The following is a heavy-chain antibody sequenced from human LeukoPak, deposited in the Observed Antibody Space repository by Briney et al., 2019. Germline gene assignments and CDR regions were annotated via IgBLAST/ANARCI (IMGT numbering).Heavy chain of an antibody. V-gene: IGHV3-23*01. D-gene: IGHD2-2*01. J-gene: IGHJ6*03. CDR2: ISGSGGST. CDR3: ANAPGVVPAASPMDV. CDR1: GFTFSSYA. Sequence: GGSLRLSCAASGFTFSSYAMSWVRQAPGKGLEWVSAISGSGGSTYYADSVKGRFTISRDNSKNTLYLQMNSLRAEDTAVYYCANAPGVVPAASPMDVWGKGTTVTVSS.